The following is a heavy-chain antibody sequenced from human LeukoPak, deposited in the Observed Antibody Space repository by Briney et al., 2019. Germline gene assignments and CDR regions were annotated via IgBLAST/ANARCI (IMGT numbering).Heavy chain of an antibody. J-gene: IGHJ4*02. CDR3: ARDATPPGIIFDY. CDR2: INQDGSEK. D-gene: IGHD3-16*01. CDR1: GFTFSSFL. V-gene: IGHV3-7*05. Sequence: GGSLRLSCEVSGFTFSSFLMNWVRQAPGKGLEWVANINQDGSEKWYVDSVKGRFTISRDNAKNSVFLQMNSLRAEDTAVYYCARDATPPGIIFDYWGQGTLVTVSS.